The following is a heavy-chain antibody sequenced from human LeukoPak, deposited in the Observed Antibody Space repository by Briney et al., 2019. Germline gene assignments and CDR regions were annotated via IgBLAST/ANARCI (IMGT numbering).Heavy chain of an antibody. Sequence: ASVKVSCKASGYSFTRNAIHWVRQAPGQRLEWMGWMNPNSGNTGYAQKFQGRATITRNTSISTAYMELSSLRSEDTAVYYCARRGYSYGYYYYYYMDVWGKGTTVTVSS. CDR3: ARRGYSYGYYYYYYMDV. CDR1: GYSFTRNA. CDR2: MNPNSGNT. J-gene: IGHJ6*03. V-gene: IGHV1-8*03. D-gene: IGHD5-18*01.